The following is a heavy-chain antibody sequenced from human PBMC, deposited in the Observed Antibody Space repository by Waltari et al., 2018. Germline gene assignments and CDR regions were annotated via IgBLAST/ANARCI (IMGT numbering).Heavy chain of an antibody. CDR3: TRITSNTWHD. D-gene: IGHD3-10*01. CDR1: GFNFSTCA. CDR2: ISSSGADT. Sequence: EEQMLESGGGLVQPGGSLRLSCTGSGFNFSTCAMNWVRQVPGKGLEWVSTISSSGADTYYADSVKDRFTISRDNSAETFYLEMNNLRVGDTAVYYCTRITSNTWHDWGQGTRVTVSS. V-gene: IGHV3-23*01. J-gene: IGHJ4*02.